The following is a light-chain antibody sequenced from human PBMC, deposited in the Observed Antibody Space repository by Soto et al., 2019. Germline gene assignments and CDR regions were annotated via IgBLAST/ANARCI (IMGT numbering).Light chain of an antibody. CDR3: QQSYSVPLT. CDR1: QPITKF. CDR2: GAS. Sequence: DIQMTQSPSSLSASVGDRVTITCRASQPITKFLNWFQHKPGEAPKRLIYGASILQDGVPSRFSGSGSGTDYTLTISGLQTEDFATYFCQQSYSVPLTVGGGTKVDIK. J-gene: IGKJ4*01. V-gene: IGKV1-39*01.